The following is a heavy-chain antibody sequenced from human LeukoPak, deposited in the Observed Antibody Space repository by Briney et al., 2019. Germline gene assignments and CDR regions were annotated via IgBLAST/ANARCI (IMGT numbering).Heavy chain of an antibody. D-gene: IGHD1-26*01. Sequence: SETLSLTCTVSGGSISSYYWSWIRQPPGKGLEWIGEINHSESTNYNPSLKSRVTISVDTSRNQFSLKLSSVTAADTAVYYCARGGEYSGSPFDPWGQGTLVTVSS. CDR3: ARGGEYSGSPFDP. CDR2: INHSEST. CDR1: GGSISSYY. V-gene: IGHV4-34*01. J-gene: IGHJ5*02.